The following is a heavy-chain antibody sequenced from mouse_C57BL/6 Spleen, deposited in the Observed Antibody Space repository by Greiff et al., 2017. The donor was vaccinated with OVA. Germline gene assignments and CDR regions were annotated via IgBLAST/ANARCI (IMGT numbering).Heavy chain of an antibody. CDR3: ARMGWLLRWDY. J-gene: IGHJ2*01. CDR2: INPNNGGT. CDR1: GYTFTDYN. V-gene: IGHV1-22*01. D-gene: IGHD2-3*01. Sequence: VQLKQSGPELVKPGASVKMSCKASGYTFTDYNMHWVKQSHGKSLEWIGYINPNNGGTSYNQKFKGKATLTVNKSSSTAYMELRSLTSEDSAVYYCARMGWLLRWDYWGQGTTLTVSS.